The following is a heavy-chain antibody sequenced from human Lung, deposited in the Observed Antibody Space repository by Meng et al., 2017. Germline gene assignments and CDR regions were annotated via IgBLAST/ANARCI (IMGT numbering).Heavy chain of an antibody. CDR2: SSGTGFRS. CDR1: RLPISTPA. V-gene: IGHV3-23*01. CDR3: GNGGADSKIIGCAP. J-gene: IGHJ5*02. D-gene: IGHD3-16*01. Sequence: GQLLESGGVLDLPSLSLVCSLVSVRLPISTPARSWARESPGWVLYWASTSSGTGFRSFYVYSVKCRFTISRDHCKNIMYLQKNSLRADDSAVQYCGNGGADSKIIGCAPGGEGTLVTVSS.